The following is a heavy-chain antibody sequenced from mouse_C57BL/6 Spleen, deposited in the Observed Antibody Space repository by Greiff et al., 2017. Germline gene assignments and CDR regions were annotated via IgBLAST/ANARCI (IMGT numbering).Heavy chain of an antibody. Sequence: VQLQQSGPELVKPGASVKISCKASGYAFSSSWMNWVKQRPGKGLEWIGRIYPGDGDTNYNGKFKGKATLTADKSSSTAYMQLSSLTSEDSAVYFCARGDGYYVYAMDYWGQGTSVTVSS. CDR2: IYPGDGDT. V-gene: IGHV1-82*01. CDR1: GYAFSSSW. J-gene: IGHJ4*01. CDR3: ARGDGYYVYAMDY. D-gene: IGHD2-3*01.